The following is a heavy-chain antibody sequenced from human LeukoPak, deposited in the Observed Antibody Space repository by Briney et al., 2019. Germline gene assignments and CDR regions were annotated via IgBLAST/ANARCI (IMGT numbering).Heavy chain of an antibody. CDR1: GGSISSSNHY. V-gene: IGHV4-39*01. Sequence: SETLSLNCTVSGGSISSSNHYWTWIRQPPGKGLEWIGNMYYSGSTYYSPSLKSRVTMSVDTSRNQFFLKVTSVTAADTAVYFCARQTGGSSWSDSWGQGTLVTVS. CDR3: ARQTGGSSWSDS. J-gene: IGHJ5*02. D-gene: IGHD6-13*01. CDR2: MYYSGST.